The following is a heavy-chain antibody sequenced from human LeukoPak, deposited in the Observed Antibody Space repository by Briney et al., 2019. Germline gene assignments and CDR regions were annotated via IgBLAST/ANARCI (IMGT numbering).Heavy chain of an antibody. CDR1: GDSISTSNSY. J-gene: IGHJ3*02. CDR3: ARHVMFRGRISALDI. Sequence: SETLSLTCTVSGDSISTSNSYWGWIRQPPGKGLEWIGSIYYSGNTYYNASLKSRVTISVDTSKNQFSLRLSSVTAADTAVYFCARHVMFRGRISALDIWGQGTMVTVSS. CDR2: IYYSGNT. D-gene: IGHD3-10*02. V-gene: IGHV4-39*01.